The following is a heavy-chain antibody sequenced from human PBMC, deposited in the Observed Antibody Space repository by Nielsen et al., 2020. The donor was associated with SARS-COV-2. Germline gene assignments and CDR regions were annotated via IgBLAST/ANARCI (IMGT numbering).Heavy chain of an antibody. J-gene: IGHJ6*04. CDR2: IYPGDSDT. Sequence: GESLKISCKGSGYSFTSYWISWVRQMPGKGLEWMGIIYPGDSDTRYSPSFQGQVTISADKSISTAYLQWSSLKASDTAMYYCARHELIFGGMMDVWGKGTTVTVSS. D-gene: IGHD3-3*02. V-gene: IGHV5-51*01. CDR3: ARHELIFGGMMDV. CDR1: GYSFTSYW.